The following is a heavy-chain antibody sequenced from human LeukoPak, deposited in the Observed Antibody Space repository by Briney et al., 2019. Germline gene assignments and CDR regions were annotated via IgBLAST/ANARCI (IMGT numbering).Heavy chain of an antibody. Sequence: ASVKVSCKVSGYTLTELSMHWVRQAPGKGLEWMGGFDPEDGETIYAQKFQGRVTMTEDTSTDTAYMELSSLRSEDTAVYYSATIEVPGYCSGGSCYSSLYYFDYWGQGTLVTVSS. J-gene: IGHJ4*02. CDR1: GYTLTELS. CDR2: FDPEDGET. D-gene: IGHD2-15*01. CDR3: ATIEVPGYCSGGSCYSSLYYFDY. V-gene: IGHV1-24*01.